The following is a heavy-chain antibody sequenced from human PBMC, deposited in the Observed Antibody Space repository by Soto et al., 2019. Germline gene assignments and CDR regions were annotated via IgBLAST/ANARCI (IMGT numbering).Heavy chain of an antibody. CDR2: INAGNGNT. D-gene: IGHD2-15*01. CDR1: GYTFTSCA. CDR3: ATGPGGPDGPGDY. V-gene: IGHV1-3*01. Sequence: QVQLVQSGAEVKKPGASVKVSCKASGYTFTSCAMHWVRQAPGQRLEWMGWINAGNGNTKYSQKFQGSVTITRDTSTSTAYMELSSLRSEDTAVYYCATGPGGPDGPGDYWGQGTLVTVSS. J-gene: IGHJ4*02.